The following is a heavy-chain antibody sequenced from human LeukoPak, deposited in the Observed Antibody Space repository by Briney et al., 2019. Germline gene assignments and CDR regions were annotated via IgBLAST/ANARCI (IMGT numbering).Heavy chain of an antibody. CDR2: IYTSGST. J-gene: IGHJ3*02. CDR3: ARERRPIAAAAPDDAFDI. CDR1: GGSISSYY. Sequence: PSKTLSLTCTVSGGSISSYYWSWIRQPAGKGLEWIGRIYTSGSTNYNPSLKSRVTMSVDTSKNQFSLKLSSVTAADTAVYYCARERRPIAAAAPDDAFDIWGQGTMVTVSS. V-gene: IGHV4-4*07. D-gene: IGHD6-13*01.